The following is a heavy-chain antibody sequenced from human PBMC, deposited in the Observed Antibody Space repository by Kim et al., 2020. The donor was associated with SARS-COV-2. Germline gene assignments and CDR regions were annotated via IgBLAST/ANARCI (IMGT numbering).Heavy chain of an antibody. D-gene: IGHD3-16*01. CDR1: GFSFSTYA. V-gene: IGHV3-64*01. CDR3: ARDSSFGGHSYYFDC. J-gene: IGHJ4*02. Sequence: GGSLRLSCAAAGFSFSTYAMHWVRQSPGKGLEHVSVISSDGDKTYYANSVKGRFTISRDNSKNTLHLQMGSLRPEDMAVYYCARDSSFGGHSYYFDCWGQGTLVTVSS. CDR2: ISSDGDKT.